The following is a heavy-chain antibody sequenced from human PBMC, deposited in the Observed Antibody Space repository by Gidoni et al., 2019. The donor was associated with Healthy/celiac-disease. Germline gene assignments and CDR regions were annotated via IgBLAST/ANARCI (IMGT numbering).Heavy chain of an antibody. CDR2: IKQDGSEK. Sequence: EVQLVESGGGLVQPGGSLRLSCAAYGFTFSSYWLSWVRQAPGKGLEWVDNIKQDGSEKYYVDAVKGRFTISRDNAKNSLYLQMNSLRAEDTAVYYCARESAYDFWSGRGAFDIWGKGTTHRLI. CDR1: GFTFSSYW. CDR3: ARESAYDFWSGRGAFDI. J-gene: IGHJ3*02. V-gene: IGHV3-7*01. D-gene: IGHD3-3*01.